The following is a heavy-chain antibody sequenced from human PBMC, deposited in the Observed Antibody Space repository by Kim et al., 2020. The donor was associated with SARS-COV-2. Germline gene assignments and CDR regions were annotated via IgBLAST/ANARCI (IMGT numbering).Heavy chain of an antibody. Sequence: GGSLRLSCAASGFTFDDYAMHWVRQAPGKGLEWVSGISWNSGSIGYADSVKGRFTISRDNAKNSLYLQMNSLRAEDTALYYCAKDPWQQLGGPYWYFDLWGRGTLVTVSS. J-gene: IGHJ2*01. CDR3: AKDPWQQLGGPYWYFDL. CDR1: GFTFDDYA. V-gene: IGHV3-9*01. CDR2: ISWNSGSI. D-gene: IGHD6-13*01.